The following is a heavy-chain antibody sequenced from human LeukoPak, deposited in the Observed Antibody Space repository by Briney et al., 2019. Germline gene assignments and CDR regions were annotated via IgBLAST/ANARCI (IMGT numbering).Heavy chain of an antibody. CDR1: GLTFSSYA. CDR3: ARDTCSSTSCYPTFDY. D-gene: IGHD2-2*01. CDR2: ISYDGSNK. J-gene: IGHJ4*02. Sequence: GGSLRLSCAASGLTFSSYAMHWVRQAPGKGLEWVAVISYDGSNKYYADSVKGRFTISRDNSKNTLYLQMNSLRAEDTAVYYCARDTCSSTSCYPTFDYWGQGTLVTVSS. V-gene: IGHV3-30-3*01.